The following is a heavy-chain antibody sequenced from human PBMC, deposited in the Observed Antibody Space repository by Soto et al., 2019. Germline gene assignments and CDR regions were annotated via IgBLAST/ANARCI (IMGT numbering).Heavy chain of an antibody. Sequence: QVQLVESGGGVVQPGRSLRLSCAASGFTFSSYGMHWVRQAPGKGLEWVAVISDDGSNKYYADSVKGRFTISRDNSKNTLYLQMNSLRAEDTAVYYCAKDRGYYDSGVFDPWGQGTLVTVSS. J-gene: IGHJ5*02. CDR3: AKDRGYYDSGVFDP. CDR1: GFTFSSYG. V-gene: IGHV3-30*18. D-gene: IGHD3-10*01. CDR2: ISDDGSNK.